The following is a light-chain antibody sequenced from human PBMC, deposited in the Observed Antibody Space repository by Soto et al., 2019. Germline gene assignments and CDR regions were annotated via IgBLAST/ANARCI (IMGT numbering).Light chain of an antibody. CDR3: QSFDTNLRGSV. Sequence: QSVLTQPTSVSGAPGQRVTISCSGTSSNIGAGYDVHWYHQLPGTATKLLIFGNNNSRSWVHARFSATRSGTSASLAITGLQAEDEADYYCQSFDTNLRGSVFGGGTKLNV. V-gene: IGLV1-40*01. J-gene: IGLJ3*02. CDR1: SSNIGAGYD. CDR2: GNN.